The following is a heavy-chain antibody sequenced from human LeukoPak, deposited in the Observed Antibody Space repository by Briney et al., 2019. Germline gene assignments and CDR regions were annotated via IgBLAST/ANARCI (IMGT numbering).Heavy chain of an antibody. CDR2: IYYSGST. CDR3: ARESIAAAGGSDY. CDR1: GGSISSYY. J-gene: IGHJ4*02. Sequence: SETLSLTCTVSGGSISSYYWSWIRQPPGKGLEWIGYIYYSGSTNYNPSLKSRVTISVDTSKNQFSLKLSTVTAADTAVYYCARESIAAAGGSDYWGQGTLVNVSS. V-gene: IGHV4-59*01. D-gene: IGHD6-13*01.